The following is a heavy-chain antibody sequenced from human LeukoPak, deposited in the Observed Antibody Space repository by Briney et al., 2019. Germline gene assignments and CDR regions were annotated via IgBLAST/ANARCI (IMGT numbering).Heavy chain of an antibody. CDR3: ARVVWGIAAGASDY. V-gene: IGHV3-30*04. CDR2: ISYDGSNK. J-gene: IGHJ4*02. Sequence: GRSLRLSCAASGFTFSSYAMHWVRQAPGKGLEWVAVISYDGSNKYYADSVKGQFTISRDNSKNTLYLQMNSLRAEDTAVYYCARVVWGIAAGASDYWGQGTLVTVSS. CDR1: GFTFSSYA. D-gene: IGHD6-25*01.